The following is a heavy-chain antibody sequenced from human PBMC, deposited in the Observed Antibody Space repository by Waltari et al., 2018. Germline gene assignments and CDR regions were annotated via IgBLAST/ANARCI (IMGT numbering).Heavy chain of an antibody. J-gene: IGHJ4*02. CDR1: GGSISSYY. CDR2: IYYSGST. V-gene: IGHV4-59*01. Sequence: QVQLQESGPGLVKPSETLSLTCTVSGGSISSYYWSWIRQPPGKGLEWIGYIYYSGSTNYNPSRKSRVTISVDTSKNQFSLKLSSVTAADTAVYYCAAGIAVAGTPFDYWGQGTLVTVSS. D-gene: IGHD6-19*01. CDR3: AAGIAVAGTPFDY.